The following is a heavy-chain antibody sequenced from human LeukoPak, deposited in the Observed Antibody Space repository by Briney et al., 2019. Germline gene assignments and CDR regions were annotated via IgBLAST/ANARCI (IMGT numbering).Heavy chain of an antibody. CDR2: IYYSGST. J-gene: IGHJ6*04. CDR1: GGSISSYY. V-gene: IGHV4-59*01. D-gene: IGHD5-18*01. Sequence: SETLSLTCTVSGGSISSYYWSWIRQPPGKGLEWIGYIYYSGSTNYNPSLKSRVTISVDTSKNQFSLKLSSVTAADTAVYYCARKGYSYVSPPGMDVGGKGTRVTVSS. CDR3: ARKGYSYVSPPGMDV.